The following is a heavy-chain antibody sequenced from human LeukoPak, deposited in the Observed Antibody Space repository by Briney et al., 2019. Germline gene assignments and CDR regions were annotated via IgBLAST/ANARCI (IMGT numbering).Heavy chain of an antibody. D-gene: IGHD6-6*01. Sequence: GGSLRLSCAASGFSVSSNHMSWVRQAPGKGLEWVSVIYSGGLTYCADCVEGQFTISRDNSKNTIYLQMNGLRAGDAPVFYCARGPVHYYYGMDGWGQGATVNVFS. V-gene: IGHV3-53*01. J-gene: IGHJ6*02. CDR2: IYSGGLT. CDR3: ARGPVHYYYGMDG. CDR1: GFSVSSNH.